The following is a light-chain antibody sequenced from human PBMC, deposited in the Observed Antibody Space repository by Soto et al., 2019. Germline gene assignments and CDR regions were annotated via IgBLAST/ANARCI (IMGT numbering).Light chain of an antibody. J-gene: IGLJ1*01. Sequence: QSVLTQPRSVSGSPGQSVTISCTGTSSDVGGYNYLSWYQQHPGRAPNLIIYDVSKRPSGVPDRFSGSKSGNSASLTIPGLQADDEADYYCCSYAGTYTSAVFGTGTKVTVL. CDR1: SSDVGGYNY. CDR2: DVS. V-gene: IGLV2-11*01. CDR3: CSYAGTYTSAV.